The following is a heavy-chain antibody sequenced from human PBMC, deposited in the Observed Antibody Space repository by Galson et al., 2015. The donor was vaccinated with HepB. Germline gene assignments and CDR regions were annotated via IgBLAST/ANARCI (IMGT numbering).Heavy chain of an antibody. CDR2: ISSSSSYI. CDR3: ARNDYGDYGAEYFQH. J-gene: IGHJ1*01. D-gene: IGHD4-17*01. CDR1: GFTFSSYS. V-gene: IGHV3-21*01. Sequence: SLRLSCAASGFTFSSYSMNWVRQAPGKGLEWVSSISSSSSYIYYADSVKGRFTISRDNAKNSLYLQMNSLRAEDTAVYYCARNDYGDYGAEYFQHWGQGTLVTVSS.